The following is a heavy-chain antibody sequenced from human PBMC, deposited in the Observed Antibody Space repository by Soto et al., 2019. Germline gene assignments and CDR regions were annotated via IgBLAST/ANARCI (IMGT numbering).Heavy chain of an antibody. CDR3: ARDDVLCDGGRCYGVPLDV. D-gene: IGHD2-15*01. CDR1: GFTVSSKY. Sequence: GGSLRLSCAASGFTVSSKYMSWVRQAPGKGLEWVSLIQSGGPTYCADSVKGRFTISRDTSENTLHLQMDSLRAEDTAVYYCARDDVLCDGGRCYGVPLDVSGKGTTVTVSS. V-gene: IGHV3-66*01. CDR2: IQSGGPT. J-gene: IGHJ6*04.